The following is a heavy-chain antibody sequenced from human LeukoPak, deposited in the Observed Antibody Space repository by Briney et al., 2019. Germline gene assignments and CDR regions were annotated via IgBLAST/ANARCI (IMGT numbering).Heavy chain of an antibody. CDR2: IWYDGSNK. D-gene: IGHD3-10*01. V-gene: IGHV3-33*01. J-gene: IGHJ5*02. CDR1: GFTFSSYG. CDR3: ARDFGAYYYGSVSLWFDP. Sequence: GGSLRLSCAASGFTFSSYGMHWVRQAPGKGLEWVAVIWYDGSNKYYADSVKGRFTISRDNSKNTLYLQMNSLRAEDTAVYYCARDFGAYYYGSVSLWFDPWGQGTLVTVSS.